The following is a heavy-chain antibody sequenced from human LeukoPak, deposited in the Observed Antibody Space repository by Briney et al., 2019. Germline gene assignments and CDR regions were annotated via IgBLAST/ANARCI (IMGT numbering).Heavy chain of an antibody. Sequence: GESLKISCKGSRYSFTNYWIGWVRQLPGKGLEWMGIIYPSDSETRYSPSFQGQVTISADKSINTAYLQWNSLKASDTAMYYCARRQQLGSPFDSWGQGTLVTVSS. CDR1: RYSFTNYW. V-gene: IGHV5-51*01. J-gene: IGHJ4*02. CDR3: ARRQQLGSPFDS. D-gene: IGHD6-13*01. CDR2: IYPSDSET.